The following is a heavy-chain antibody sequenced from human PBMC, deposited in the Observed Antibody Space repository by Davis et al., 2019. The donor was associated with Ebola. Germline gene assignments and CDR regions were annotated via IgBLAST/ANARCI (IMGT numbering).Heavy chain of an antibody. V-gene: IGHV1-3*01. D-gene: IGHD1-26*01. Sequence: ASVKVSCKASGYTFISYAVHWVRQAPGQSREWMGWINAGNGNTKYSQKFQDRVTITRDTSASTAYLGLSSLRSEDTAVYYCARPGAAPPGNWFDPWGQGTLVTVSS. CDR3: ARPGAAPPGNWFDP. CDR1: GYTFISYA. J-gene: IGHJ5*02. CDR2: INAGNGNT.